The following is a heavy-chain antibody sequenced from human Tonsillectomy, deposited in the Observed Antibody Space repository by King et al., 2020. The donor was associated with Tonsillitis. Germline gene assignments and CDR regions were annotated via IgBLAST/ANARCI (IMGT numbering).Heavy chain of an antibody. CDR2: ISGYNGNT. D-gene: IGHD1-1*01. CDR3: ARGRSGTRAAFDI. Sequence: QLVQSGAEVEKPGASVKVSCKASGYNFISYGITWVRQAPGQGLERMGWISGYNGNTNYAQKFQGRVTMTRDTSTSTVYMELRSLRSDDTAVYYCARGRSGTRAAFDIWGQGTMVTVSS. CDR1: GYNFISYG. V-gene: IGHV1-18*01. J-gene: IGHJ3*02.